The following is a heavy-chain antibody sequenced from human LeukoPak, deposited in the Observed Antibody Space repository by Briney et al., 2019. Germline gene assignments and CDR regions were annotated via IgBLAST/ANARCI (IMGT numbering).Heavy chain of an antibody. CDR1: GGSISSYY. J-gene: IGHJ4*02. CDR3: ARVMGDGSGYYPFDY. V-gene: IGHV4-59*08. D-gene: IGHD3-22*01. Sequence: SETLSLTCTVSGGSISSYYWSWIRQPPGKGLEWIGYIYNSGSTNYNPSLKSRLTISVDTSKNQISLKLNSVTAADTAVYFCARVMGDGSGYYPFDYWGQGTLVTVSS. CDR2: IYNSGST.